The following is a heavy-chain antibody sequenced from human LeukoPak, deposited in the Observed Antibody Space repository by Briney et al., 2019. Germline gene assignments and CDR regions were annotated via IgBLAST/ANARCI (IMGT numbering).Heavy chain of an antibody. CDR1: GGTFSNYP. J-gene: IGHJ3*02. CDR3: ARSYDCGGDCFEAFDI. D-gene: IGHD2-21*02. V-gene: IGHV1-69*06. Sequence: ATVKVSCKASGGTFSNYPISWVRQAPGQGLEWMGGIIPIFDTGNYAQKFRGRVTITADKSTNTAYMELSSLRSEDTAVYYCARSYDCGGDCFEAFDIWGQGTMVTVSS. CDR2: IIPIFDTG.